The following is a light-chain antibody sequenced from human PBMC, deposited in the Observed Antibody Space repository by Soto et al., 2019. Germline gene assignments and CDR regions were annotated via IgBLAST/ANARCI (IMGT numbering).Light chain of an antibody. CDR2: DAS. CDR3: QHCDDPVFI. J-gene: IGKJ3*01. CDR1: QDISNY. Sequence: DLQMTQSPSSLSASVGDRVTITCQASQDISNYLNWYQQKPGKAPKLLIYDASNLETGVPSRFSGSGSGTAFTFTISSLQPEDIATYYCQHCDDPVFIFGPGTKVDIK. V-gene: IGKV1-33*01.